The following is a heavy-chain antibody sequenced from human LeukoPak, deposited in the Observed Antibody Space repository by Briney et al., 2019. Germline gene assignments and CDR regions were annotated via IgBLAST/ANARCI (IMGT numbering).Heavy chain of an antibody. Sequence: ASVKVSCKVSGDTLTELSMHWVRQAPRKGLEWMGGFDPEDGETIYAQKFQGRVTMTEDTSTDTAYMELSSLRSDDTAVYYCASAQSNSDSDYWGQGTLVTVSS. CDR1: GDTLTELS. D-gene: IGHD1-26*01. J-gene: IGHJ4*02. V-gene: IGHV1-24*01. CDR3: ASAQSNSDSDY. CDR2: FDPEDGET.